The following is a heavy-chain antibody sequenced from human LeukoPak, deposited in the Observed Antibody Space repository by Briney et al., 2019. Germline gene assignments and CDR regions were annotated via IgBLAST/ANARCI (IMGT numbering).Heavy chain of an antibody. V-gene: IGHV4-34*01. CDR3: ARLLIAARRKNIYGMDV. J-gene: IGHJ6*02. D-gene: IGHD6-6*01. CDR2: INHSGST. CDR1: GGSFSGYY. Sequence: SETLSLTCAVYGGSFSGYYWSWIRQPPGKGLEWIGEINHSGSTNYNPSLKSRVTISVDTSKNQFSLKLSSVTAADTAVYYCARLLIAARRKNIYGMDVWGQGTTVTVSS.